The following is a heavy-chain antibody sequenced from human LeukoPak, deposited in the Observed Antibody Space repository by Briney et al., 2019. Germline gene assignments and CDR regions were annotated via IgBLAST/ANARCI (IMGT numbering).Heavy chain of an antibody. Sequence: ASVKVSCKASGYTFTSYAMHWVRRAPGQRLEWMGWINAGNGNTKYSQKFQGRVTITRDTPASTAYMELSSLRSEDTAVYYCARGYGDYRSDAFDIWGQGTMVTVSS. CDR3: ARGYGDYRSDAFDI. D-gene: IGHD4-17*01. CDR1: GYTFTSYA. CDR2: INAGNGNT. J-gene: IGHJ3*02. V-gene: IGHV1-3*01.